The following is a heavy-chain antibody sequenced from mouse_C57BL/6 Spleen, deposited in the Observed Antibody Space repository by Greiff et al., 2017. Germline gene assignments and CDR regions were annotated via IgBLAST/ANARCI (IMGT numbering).Heavy chain of an antibody. J-gene: IGHJ1*03. V-gene: IGHV1-81*01. CDR1: GYTFTSYG. CDR2: IYPRSGNT. CDR3: ARSGGNYHTLYWYFEG. D-gene: IGHD2-1*01. Sequence: VKLQESGAELARPGASVKLSCKASGYTFTSYGISWVKQRTGQGLEWIGEIYPRSGNTYYTEKFKGKATLTADKSSSTAYMERRSLTSEDSEVYFCARSGGNYHTLYWYFEGWGTGTTVTVSS.